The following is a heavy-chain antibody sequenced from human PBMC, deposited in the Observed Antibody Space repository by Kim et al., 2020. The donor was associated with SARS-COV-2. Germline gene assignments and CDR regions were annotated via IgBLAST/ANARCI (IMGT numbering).Heavy chain of an antibody. J-gene: IGHJ6*02. D-gene: IGHD5-18*01. CDR1: GGSISSYY. CDR2: IYYSGST. Sequence: SETLSLTCTVSGGSISSYYWSWIRQPPGKGLEWIGYIYYSGSTNYNPSLKSRVTISVDTSKNQFSLKLSSVTAADTAVYYCARGAHSYLYYYYGMDVWGQGTTVTVSS. CDR3: ARGAHSYLYYYYGMDV. V-gene: IGHV4-59*01.